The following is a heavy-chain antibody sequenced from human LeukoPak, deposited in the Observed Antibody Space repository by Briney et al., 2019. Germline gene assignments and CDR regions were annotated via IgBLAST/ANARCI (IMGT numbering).Heavy chain of an antibody. V-gene: IGHV1-18*01. D-gene: IGHD4-11*01. CDR1: GYTFTSYG. J-gene: IGHJ3*02. CDR2: ISAYNGNT. CDR3: ARDFRTTVRAAFDI. Sequence: ASVKVSCKASGYTFTSYGISWVRQAPGQGLEWMGWISAYNGNTNYAQKLQGRVTMTTDTSTSTAYMELRSLRSDDTAVYYCARDFRTTVRAAFDIWGQGTMVTVSS.